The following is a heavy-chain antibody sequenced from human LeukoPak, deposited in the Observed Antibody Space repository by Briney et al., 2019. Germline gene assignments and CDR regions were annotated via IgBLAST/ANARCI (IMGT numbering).Heavy chain of an antibody. J-gene: IGHJ4*02. CDR2: ISTTGSSI. CDR1: GFTFSSYE. CDR3: ARDYGDYIDY. V-gene: IGHV3-48*03. D-gene: IGHD4-17*01. Sequence: PGGSLRLSCAASGFTFSSYEMNWVRQAPGKGLEWVSYISTTGSSIYYADSVKGRFTISRDNSKNTLYLQMNSLRAEDTAVYYCARDYGDYIDYWGQGTLVTVSS.